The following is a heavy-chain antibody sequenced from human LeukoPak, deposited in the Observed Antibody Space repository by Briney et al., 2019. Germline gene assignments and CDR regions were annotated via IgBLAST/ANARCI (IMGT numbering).Heavy chain of an antibody. V-gene: IGHV3-53*01. D-gene: IGHD2-2*01. CDR2: IYSGGST. CDR3: ARDSGYCSSTGCYVHYFDY. Sequence: PGGSLRLSCAASGFTVSSNYMSWVRQAPGKGLEWVSVIYSGGSTYYADSVKGRFTVSRDNAKNSLYLQMNSLRAEDTAVYYCARDSGYCSSTGCYVHYFDYWGQGTLVTVSS. J-gene: IGHJ4*02. CDR1: GFTVSSNY.